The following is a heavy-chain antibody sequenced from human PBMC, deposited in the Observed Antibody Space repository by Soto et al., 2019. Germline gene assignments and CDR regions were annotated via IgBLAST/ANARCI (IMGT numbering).Heavy chain of an antibody. V-gene: IGHV3-11*05. CDR2: ISSSSSYT. Sequence: QVQLVESGGSLVKPGGSLRLSCAASRFTFSDYYMSWIRQAPGKGLEWVSYISSSSSYTNYADSVKGRFTISRDNAKNSLYLQMNSLRAEDTAVYYCARARGSSWYGSVSDYWGQGTLVTVSS. CDR1: RFTFSDYY. CDR3: ARARGSSWYGSVSDY. J-gene: IGHJ4*02. D-gene: IGHD6-13*01.